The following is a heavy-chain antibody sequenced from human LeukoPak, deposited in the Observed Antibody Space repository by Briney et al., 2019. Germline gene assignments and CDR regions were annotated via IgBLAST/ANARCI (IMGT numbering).Heavy chain of an antibody. CDR1: GGSFNGYY. D-gene: IGHD3-16*02. CDR2: INHSGST. V-gene: IGHV4-34*01. Sequence: PSETLSLTCAVYGGSFNGYYWSWIRQPPGKGLEWIGEINHSGSTNYNPSLKSRVTISVDTSKNYFSLNLSSVTAADTAVYYCARLNVWGSYRAPLGMDVWGQGPTVTVPS. CDR3: ARLNVWGSYRAPLGMDV. J-gene: IGHJ6*02.